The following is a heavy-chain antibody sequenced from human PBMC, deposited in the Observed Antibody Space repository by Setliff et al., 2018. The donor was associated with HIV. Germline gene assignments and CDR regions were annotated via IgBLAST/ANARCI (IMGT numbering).Heavy chain of an antibody. J-gene: IGHJ4*02. Sequence: PGGSLRLSCAGSGSGGSGFTFSDYYMSWVRQAPGKGLEWLSYISATGTTVSYADSVRGRFIISRDSVKSELYLQMKSLRVEDTALYYCVRDQLRWPERWDFDFWGQGTLVTVSS. V-gene: IGHV3-11*04. D-gene: IGHD1-26*01. CDR1: GFTFSDYY. CDR2: ISATGTTV. CDR3: VRDQLRWPERWDFDF.